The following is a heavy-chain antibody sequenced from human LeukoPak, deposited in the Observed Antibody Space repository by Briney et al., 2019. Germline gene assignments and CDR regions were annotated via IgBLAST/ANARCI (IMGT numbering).Heavy chain of an antibody. CDR2: IVVGSGNT. V-gene: IGHV1-58*01. Sequence: SVKVSCKASGFTFTSSAVQWVRQARGQRLEWIGWIVVGSGNTNYAQKFQERVTITRDMSTSTAYMELSSLRSEDTAVYYCAADVKGSGYSFLFDYWGQGTLVTVSS. J-gene: IGHJ4*02. D-gene: IGHD3-22*01. CDR3: AADVKGSGYSFLFDY. CDR1: GFTFTSSA.